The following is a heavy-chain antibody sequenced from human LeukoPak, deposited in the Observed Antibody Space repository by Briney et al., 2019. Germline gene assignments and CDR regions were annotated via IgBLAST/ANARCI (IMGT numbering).Heavy chain of an antibody. CDR2: IYSGGGT. D-gene: IGHD6-19*01. J-gene: IGHJ4*02. Sequence: GGSLRLSCAASGLTFSSHWMHWVCQAPGKGLVWVSVIYSGGGTFYADSVKGRFTISRDNSKNTLYLQMNSLRAEDTAVYYCARAGGLRIAVAPIDCWGQGTLVTVSS. CDR1: GLTFSSHW. V-gene: IGHV3-53*01. CDR3: ARAGGLRIAVAPIDC.